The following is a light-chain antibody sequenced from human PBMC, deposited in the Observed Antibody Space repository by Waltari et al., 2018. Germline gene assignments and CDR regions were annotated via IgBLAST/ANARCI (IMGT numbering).Light chain of an antibody. Sequence: DIQMTQSPPSVSASVGDRVTITCRASRDISRWLAWYQQKPGKAPKFLIYDASTLQSGVPSRFSGSGSGREFTLTITSLQPEDFSTYYCQQGNDFPLTFGGGTKVEMK. J-gene: IGKJ4*01. V-gene: IGKV1-12*01. CDR2: DAS. CDR3: QQGNDFPLT. CDR1: RDISRW.